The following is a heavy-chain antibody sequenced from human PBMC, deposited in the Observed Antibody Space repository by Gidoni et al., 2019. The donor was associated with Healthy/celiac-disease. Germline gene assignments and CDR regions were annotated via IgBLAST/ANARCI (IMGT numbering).Heavy chain of an antibody. CDR2: IWYDGSNK. CDR3: ARAISPSYYDFWSCPLQGMDV. V-gene: IGHV3-33*01. Sequence: QVQMVESGGGVVQPGRSLRLSCAASGFTCRSYGLHWVRPAPGKGLEWVAVIWYDGSNKYYAGSVKGRFTISRDNSKNTLSLQMNSLRADDTAVYYCARAISPSYYDFWSCPLQGMDVWGQGTTVTVSS. J-gene: IGHJ6*02. CDR1: GFTCRSYG. D-gene: IGHD3-3*01.